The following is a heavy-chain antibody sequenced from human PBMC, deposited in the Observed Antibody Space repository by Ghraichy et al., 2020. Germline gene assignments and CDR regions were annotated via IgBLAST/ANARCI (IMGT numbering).Heavy chain of an antibody. V-gene: IGHV1-18*04. Sequence: ASVKVSCKASGYTFTSYGISWVRQAPGQGLEWMGWISAYNGNTNYAQKLQGRVTMTTDTSTSTAYMELRSLRSDDTAVYYCARDGTLRTMIVAHHIRFDPWGQGTLVTVSS. CDR1: GYTFTSYG. CDR3: ARDGTLRTMIVAHHIRFDP. D-gene: IGHD3-22*01. J-gene: IGHJ5*02. CDR2: ISAYNGNT.